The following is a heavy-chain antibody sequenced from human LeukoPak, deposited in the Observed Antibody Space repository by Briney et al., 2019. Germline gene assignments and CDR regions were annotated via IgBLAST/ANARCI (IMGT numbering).Heavy chain of an antibody. CDR1: GFTFSSYW. CDR3: ARFGGPLFDY. CDR2: IKQDGSEK. Sequence: GGSLRLSCAASGFTFSSYWVSWVRQAPGKGLEWVANIKQDGSEKYYVDSVKGRFTISRDNAKNSLYLQMNSLSAEDTAVYYCARFGGPLFDYWGQGTLVTVSS. J-gene: IGHJ4*02. V-gene: IGHV3-7*01. D-gene: IGHD3-10*01.